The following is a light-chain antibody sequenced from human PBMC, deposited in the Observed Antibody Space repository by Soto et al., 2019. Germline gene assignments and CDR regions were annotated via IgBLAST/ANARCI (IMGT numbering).Light chain of an antibody. Sequence: DVRMTQSPSSLSASVGDTITITCRASRTINTYLNWFQQKPGEPPRLLIYGASTLHVGVPSRFSGSGYGADFTLTISGLQPEDFASYHCQQTYSDISFGGGTKV. CDR3: QQTYSDIS. J-gene: IGKJ4*01. CDR1: RTINTY. V-gene: IGKV1-39*01. CDR2: GAS.